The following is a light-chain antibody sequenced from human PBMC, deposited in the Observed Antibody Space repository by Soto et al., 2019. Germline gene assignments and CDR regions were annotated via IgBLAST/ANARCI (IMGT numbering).Light chain of an antibody. Sequence: DIVLTQSPLSLPVTPGEPASISCRSSQSLLQSNGYNYLDWYLQRPGQSPQLLIFLGSHRASGVPDRFSGSGSGTDFTLKISSLEAEDCGVYYCMQPLQTPRTFGQGTRVEIK. CDR3: MQPLQTPRT. J-gene: IGKJ1*01. CDR2: LGS. V-gene: IGKV2-28*01. CDR1: QSLLQSNGYNY.